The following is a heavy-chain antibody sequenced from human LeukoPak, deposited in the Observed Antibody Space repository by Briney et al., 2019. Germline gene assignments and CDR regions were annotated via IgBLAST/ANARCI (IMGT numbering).Heavy chain of an antibody. CDR1: GGTFSSYT. V-gene: IGHV1-69*05. D-gene: IGHD3-3*01. CDR2: IIPIFGTA. Sequence: SVKVSCKASGGTFSSYTISWVRQAPGQGLEWMGGIIPIFGTANYAQKFQGRVTMTRDTSTSTVYMELSSLRSEDTAVYYCAREITIFGVVTPSWFDPWGQGTLVTVSS. J-gene: IGHJ5*02. CDR3: AREITIFGVVTPSWFDP.